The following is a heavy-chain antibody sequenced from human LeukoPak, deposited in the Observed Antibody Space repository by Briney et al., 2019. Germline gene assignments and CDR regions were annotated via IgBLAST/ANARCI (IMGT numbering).Heavy chain of an antibody. CDR3: ARDLGDSSGHYLDY. CDR1: GFTFSSYW. V-gene: IGHV3-74*01. D-gene: IGHD3-22*01. J-gene: IGHJ4*02. Sequence: GGSLRLSCAASGFTFSSYWMHWVRQVPGKGLVWVSRINSDGSITNYADSVKGRFTISRDNAKNTLYLQVDSLRAEDTAVYYCARDLGDSSGHYLDYWGQGTLVTVSS. CDR2: INSDGSIT.